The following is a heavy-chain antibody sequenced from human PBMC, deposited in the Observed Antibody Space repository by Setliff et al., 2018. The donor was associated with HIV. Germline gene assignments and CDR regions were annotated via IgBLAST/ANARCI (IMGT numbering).Heavy chain of an antibody. D-gene: IGHD6-19*01. V-gene: IGHV4-34*01. Sequence: SETLSLTCAVYGESFSDYYWSWIRQPPGKGLEWIGEITHSGSTNYNPSLKSRVTISVDTSKNQFSLKLTSVTAADTAVYYCAREATYGTAGSAFDIWGLGTMVT. CDR3: AREATYGTAGSAFDI. CDR1: GESFSDYY. J-gene: IGHJ3*02. CDR2: ITHSGST.